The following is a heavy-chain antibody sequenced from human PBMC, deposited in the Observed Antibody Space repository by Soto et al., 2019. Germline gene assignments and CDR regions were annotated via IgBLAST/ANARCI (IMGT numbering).Heavy chain of an antibody. CDR1: GGSISSYY. CDR3: ARGRGQWLVSWFDP. V-gene: IGHV4-59*01. CDR2: IYYSGST. D-gene: IGHD6-19*01. J-gene: IGHJ5*02. Sequence: PSETLSLTCTVSGGSISSYYWSWIRQPPGKGLEWIGYIYYSGSTNYNPSLKSRVTISVDTSKNQFSLKLSSVTAADTAVYFCARGRGQWLVSWFDPWGQGTLVTVSS.